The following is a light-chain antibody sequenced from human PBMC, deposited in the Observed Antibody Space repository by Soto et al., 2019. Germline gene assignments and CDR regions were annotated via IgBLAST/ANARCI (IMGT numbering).Light chain of an antibody. CDR3: QQRSDWPPIT. CDR1: QSISNN. CDR2: GAS. V-gene: IGKV3-11*01. Sequence: EIVMTQAPATLSLSPGERSTLSCRASQSISNNLAWYQQEPGQAPRLXXYGASTRATGIPARFSGSGSGTDFTLTISSLEPEDFAVYYCQQRSDWPPITFGQGTRLEIK. J-gene: IGKJ5*01.